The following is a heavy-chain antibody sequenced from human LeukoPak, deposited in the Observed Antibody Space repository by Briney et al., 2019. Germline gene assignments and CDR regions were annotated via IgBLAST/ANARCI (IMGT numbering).Heavy chain of an antibody. CDR3: ARGIQWELLHGTGDAFDI. D-gene: IGHD1-26*01. CDR1: GFTFSSYA. CDR2: ISYDGSNK. J-gene: IGHJ3*02. V-gene: IGHV3-30*14. Sequence: PGRSLRLSCAASGFTFSSYAMHWVRQAPGKGLEWVAVISYDGSNKYYADSVKGRFTISRDNSKNTLYLQMNSLRAEDTAVYYCARGIQWELLHGTGDAFDIWGQGTMVTVSS.